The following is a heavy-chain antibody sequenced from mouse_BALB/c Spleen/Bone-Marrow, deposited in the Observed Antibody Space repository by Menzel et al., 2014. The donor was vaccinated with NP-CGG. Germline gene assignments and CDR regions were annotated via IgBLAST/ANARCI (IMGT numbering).Heavy chain of an antibody. V-gene: IGHV1S137*01. CDR3: ARDYDYGFAY. Sequence: VHLVESGAELVRPGVSVKISCKCSGYTFTDYAMHWVKQSHAKSLEWIGVISTYYGDASYNQKFKGKATMTVDKSSSTAYMELARLTSEDSAIYYCARDYDYGFAYWGQGTLVTVSA. CDR1: GYTFTDYA. CDR2: ISTYYGDA. J-gene: IGHJ3*01. D-gene: IGHD2-4*01.